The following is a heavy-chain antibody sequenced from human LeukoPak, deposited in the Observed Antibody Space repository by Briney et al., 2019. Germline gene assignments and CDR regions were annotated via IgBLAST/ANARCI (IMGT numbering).Heavy chain of an antibody. D-gene: IGHD3-22*01. V-gene: IGHV4-59*01. CDR2: IYYSGST. CDR1: GGSISSYY. J-gene: IGHJ4*02. Sequence: SETLSLTCTVSGGSISSYYWSWIRQPPGKGLEWIGYIYYSGSTNYNPSLKSRVTISVDTSKNQFSLKLSSVTAADTAVYYCARVYWSSGYCFDYWGQGTLVTVSS. CDR3: ARVYWSSGYCFDY.